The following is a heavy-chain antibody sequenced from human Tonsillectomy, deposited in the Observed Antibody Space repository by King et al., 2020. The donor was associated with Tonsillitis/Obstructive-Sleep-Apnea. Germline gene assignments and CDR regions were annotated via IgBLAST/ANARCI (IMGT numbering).Heavy chain of an antibody. CDR1: GFTFSNYG. CDR3: AGYGVWSGFGIETFDI. J-gene: IGHJ3*02. D-gene: IGHD3-3*01. V-gene: IGHV3-33*01. Sequence: VQLVESGGGVVQPGRSLRLSCAASGFTFSNYGMHWVRQAPGKGLEWVAVIWYDGSNKDYADSVKGRFTISRDNSKNMLYLQMNSLRAEDTAVYYCAGYGVWSGFGIETFDIWGQGKMVSGSS. CDR2: IWYDGSNK.